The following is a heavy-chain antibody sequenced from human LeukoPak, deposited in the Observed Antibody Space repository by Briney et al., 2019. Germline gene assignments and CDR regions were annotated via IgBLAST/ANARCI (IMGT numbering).Heavy chain of an antibody. CDR1: GYTFMDYY. Sequence: ASVKVSCKAFGYTFMDYYMHWVRQAPRQGPEWMGIISPSGDNTNYAQKFQGRVTMTTDTSTSTVYMELSSLRSDDTAIYYCARHSYGYLGFDYWGQGTLVTVSS. V-gene: IGHV1-46*01. J-gene: IGHJ4*02. CDR3: ARHSYGYLGFDY. CDR2: ISPSGDNT. D-gene: IGHD5-18*01.